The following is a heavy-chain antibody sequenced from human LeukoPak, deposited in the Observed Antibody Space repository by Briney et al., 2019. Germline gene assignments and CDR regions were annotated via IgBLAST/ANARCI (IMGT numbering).Heavy chain of an antibody. CDR3: ARGSEQGIAAAGTILGY. Sequence: GASVKVSCKASGYTFTGYYMHWVRQAPGQGLEWMGWINPNSGGTNYAQKFQGWVTMTRDTSISTAYMELSRLRSDDTAVYYCARGSEQGIAAAGTILGYWGQGTLVTVSS. D-gene: IGHD6-13*01. CDR1: GYTFTGYY. CDR2: INPNSGGT. V-gene: IGHV1-2*04. J-gene: IGHJ4*02.